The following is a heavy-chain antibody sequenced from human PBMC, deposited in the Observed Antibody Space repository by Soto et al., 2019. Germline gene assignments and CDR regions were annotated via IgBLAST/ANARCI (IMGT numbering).Heavy chain of an antibody. J-gene: IGHJ1*01. Sequence: PSETLSLTCTVSGGSISSGDYYWSWIRQPPGKGLEWIGYIYYSGSTYYNPSLKSRVTISVDTSKNQFSLKLSSVTAADTAVYYCASAAPYYYDSSGYYTHRAEYFQHWGQGTLVTVSS. CDR3: ASAAPYYYDSSGYYTHRAEYFQH. V-gene: IGHV4-30-4*01. CDR2: IYYSGST. D-gene: IGHD3-22*01. CDR1: GGSISSGDYY.